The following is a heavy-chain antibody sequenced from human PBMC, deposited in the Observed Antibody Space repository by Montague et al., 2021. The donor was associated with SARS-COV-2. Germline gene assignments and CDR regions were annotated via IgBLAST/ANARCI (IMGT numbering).Heavy chain of an antibody. CDR3: ATDFTFGGYAHVAFGY. D-gene: IGHD2-2*01. Sequence: SLRLSCVASGFTFSDYLMKWVRQAPGRGMEWVAKLDQHGNKFYLDPVSGRLTVTRDNAKNFLYLQMNSPTVDDTAVYFCATDFTFGGYAHVAFGYWGQGTLVTVSS. V-gene: IGHV3-7*01. J-gene: IGHJ4*02. CDR1: GFTFSDYL. CDR2: LDQHGNK.